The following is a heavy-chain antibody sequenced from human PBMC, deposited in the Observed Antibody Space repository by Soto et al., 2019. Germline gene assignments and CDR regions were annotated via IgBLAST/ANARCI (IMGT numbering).Heavy chain of an antibody. Sequence: SETLSLTCTVSGGSISSYYWSWIRQPPGKGLEWIGYIYYSGSTNYNPSLKSRVTISVDTSKNQFSLKLSSVTAADTAVYYCARNITFGGVIVRYHFDYWGQGTPVTVSS. CDR2: IYYSGST. CDR1: GGSISSYY. CDR3: ARNITFGGVIVRYHFDY. D-gene: IGHD3-16*02. V-gene: IGHV4-59*01. J-gene: IGHJ4*02.